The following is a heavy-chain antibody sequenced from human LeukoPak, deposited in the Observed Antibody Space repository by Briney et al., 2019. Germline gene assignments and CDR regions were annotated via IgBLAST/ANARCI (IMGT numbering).Heavy chain of an antibody. CDR1: GGSISSGSYY. CDR3: ASGIAADLY. J-gene: IGHJ4*02. Sequence: SETLSLTCTVSGGSISSGSYYWSWIRQPAGKGLEWIGRIYTSGSTNYNPSLKSRVTISVDTSKNQFSLKLSSETAADTAVYYCASGIAADLYWGQGTLVTVSS. V-gene: IGHV4-61*02. D-gene: IGHD6-13*01. CDR2: IYTSGST.